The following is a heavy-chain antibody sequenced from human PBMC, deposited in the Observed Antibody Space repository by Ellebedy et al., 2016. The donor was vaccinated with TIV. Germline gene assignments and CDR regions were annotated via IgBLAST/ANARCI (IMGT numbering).Heavy chain of an antibody. J-gene: IGHJ4*02. D-gene: IGHD6-13*01. Sequence: PGGSLRLSCAASGFTFSSYGMHWVRQAPGKGLEWVAVISYDGSNKYYADSVKGRSTISRDNSKNTLYLQMNSLRAEDTAVYYCAKVRIPADYPGDFDYWGQGTLVTVSS. V-gene: IGHV3-30*18. CDR1: GFTFSSYG. CDR3: AKVRIPADYPGDFDY. CDR2: ISYDGSNK.